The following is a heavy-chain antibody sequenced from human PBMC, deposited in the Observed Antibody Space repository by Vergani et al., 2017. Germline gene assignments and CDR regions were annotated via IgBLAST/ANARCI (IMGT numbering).Heavy chain of an antibody. CDR1: GGSFSGYY. CDR2: INHSGST. Sequence: QEQLQQWGAGLLKPSETLCLTCAVYGGSFSGYYWSWIRQPPGKGLEWIGEINHSGSTNYNPSLKSRVTISVDTSKNQFSLKLSSVTAADTAVYYCARGGRQWLGRTYFDYWGQGTLVTVSS. D-gene: IGHD6-19*01. V-gene: IGHV4-34*01. J-gene: IGHJ4*02. CDR3: ARGGRQWLGRTYFDY.